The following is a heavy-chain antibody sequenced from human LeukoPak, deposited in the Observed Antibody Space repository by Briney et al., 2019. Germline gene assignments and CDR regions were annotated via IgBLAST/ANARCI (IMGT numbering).Heavy chain of an antibody. Sequence: SETLSLTCTVWCGSISSSGHYWGWIPQPPGKGLEWIVSIYYSGSTYYNPSLKSRVTISVDTSKNQFSLKLSSVTAADTAVYYCARDMERVMITFGGPKRYFDLWGRGTLVTVSS. CDR2: IYYSGST. J-gene: IGHJ2*01. CDR1: CGSISSSGHY. V-gene: IGHV4-39*07. D-gene: IGHD3-16*01. CDR3: ARDMERVMITFGGPKRYFDL.